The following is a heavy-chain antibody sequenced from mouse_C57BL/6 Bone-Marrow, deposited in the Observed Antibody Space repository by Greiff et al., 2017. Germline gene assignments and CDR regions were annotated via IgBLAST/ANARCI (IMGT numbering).Heavy chain of an antibody. CDR1: GYTFTSYG. Sequence: QVQLQQSGAELARPGASVKLSCKASGYTFTSYGISWVKQRPGQGLEWIGEIYPRSGNTYYNEKFKGKATLTADKSSSTAYMELRSLTSEDSAVYYCARSGSYSNNFAWFAYWGQGTLVTVSA. D-gene: IGHD2-5*01. V-gene: IGHV1-81*01. J-gene: IGHJ3*01. CDR3: ARSGSYSNNFAWFAY. CDR2: IYPRSGNT.